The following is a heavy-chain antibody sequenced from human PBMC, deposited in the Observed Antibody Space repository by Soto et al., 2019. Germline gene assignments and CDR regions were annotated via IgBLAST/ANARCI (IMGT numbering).Heavy chain of an antibody. J-gene: IGHJ6*02. CDR3: ARTFDYYGMDV. CDR1: GYSIGSGYY. Sequence: SETLSLTCAVSGYSIGSGYYWAWIRQSPGKGLEWIGSIYHAGSVYYDPSLNGRVALSMDTSKNHFSLKLTSVTAADTAVYYCARTFDYYGMDVWGQGTTVTVSS. CDR2: IYHAGSV. V-gene: IGHV4-38-2*01.